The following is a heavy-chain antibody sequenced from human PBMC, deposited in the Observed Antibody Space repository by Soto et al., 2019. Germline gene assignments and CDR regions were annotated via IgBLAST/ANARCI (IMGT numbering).Heavy chain of an antibody. V-gene: IGHV3-30*03. CDR2: ISYDGSNK. CDR3: AVDTVVVVAATPVDV. CDR1: GFTFSSYG. D-gene: IGHD2-15*01. J-gene: IGHJ6*02. Sequence: QVQLVESGGGVVQPGRSLRLSCAASGFTFSSYGMHWVRQAPGKGLEWVAVISYDGSNKYYADSVKGRFTISRDNSKNSTYLPMNSLRADDTAVYYCAVDTVVVVAATPVDVWGQGTTVTVSS.